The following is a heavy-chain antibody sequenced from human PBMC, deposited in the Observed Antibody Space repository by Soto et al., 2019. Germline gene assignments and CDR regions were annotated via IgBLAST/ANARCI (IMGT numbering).Heavy chain of an antibody. CDR1: GFTFSSYA. D-gene: IGHD1-26*01. J-gene: IGHJ4*02. CDR3: ARDQGDSGSYSGFFDY. V-gene: IGHV3-30-3*01. Sequence: GGSLRLSCAASGFTFSSYAMHWVRQAPGKGLEWVAVISYDGSNKYYADSVKGRFTISRDNSKNTLYLQMNSLRAEDTAVYYCARDQGDSGSYSGFFDYWGQGTLVTVPQ. CDR2: ISYDGSNK.